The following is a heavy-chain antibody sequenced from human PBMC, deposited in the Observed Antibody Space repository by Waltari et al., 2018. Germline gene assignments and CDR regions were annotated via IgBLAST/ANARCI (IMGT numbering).Heavy chain of an antibody. D-gene: IGHD3-3*01. J-gene: IGHJ5*02. CDR2: IIPILGTA. Sequence: QVQLVQSGAEVKKPGSSVKVSCKASGGTFSSYAISWVRQAPGQGLEWRGGIIPILGTANYAQKFQGRVTMTRNTSISTAYMELSSLRSEDTAVYYCAILARDFWSGSEVDPWGQGTLVTVSA. CDR1: GGTFSSYA. V-gene: IGHV1-69*05. CDR3: AILARDFWSGSEVDP.